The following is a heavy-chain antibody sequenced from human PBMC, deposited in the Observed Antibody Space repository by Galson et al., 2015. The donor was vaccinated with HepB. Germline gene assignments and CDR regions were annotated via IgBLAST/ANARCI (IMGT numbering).Heavy chain of an antibody. D-gene: IGHD3-3*01. J-gene: IGHJ3*02. CDR2: ISYDGNEK. V-gene: IGHV3-30*04. CDR1: RFTFSSSA. CDR3: VRLRNGFDI. Sequence: SLRLSCAASRFTFSSSALHWVRQAPGKGLEWVAVISYDGNEKYYADSVKGRFTISRDNSKNTLYLQMNSLRPEDTALYQCVRLRNGFDIWGQGTMVIVSS.